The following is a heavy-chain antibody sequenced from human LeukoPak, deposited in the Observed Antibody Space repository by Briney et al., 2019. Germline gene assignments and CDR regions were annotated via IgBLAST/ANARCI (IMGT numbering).Heavy chain of an antibody. Sequence: GRSLRLSCAASGFTFSSYGMHWVRQAPGKGLEWVAVISYDGSKKYYADSVKGRFTISRDISKNTLYLQMNSLRAEDTAVYYCAKGNYYFGSGTHDAFDIWGQGTMVTVSS. CDR3: AKGNYYFGSGTHDAFDI. CDR1: GFTFSSYG. CDR2: ISYDGSKK. D-gene: IGHD3-10*01. J-gene: IGHJ3*02. V-gene: IGHV3-30*18.